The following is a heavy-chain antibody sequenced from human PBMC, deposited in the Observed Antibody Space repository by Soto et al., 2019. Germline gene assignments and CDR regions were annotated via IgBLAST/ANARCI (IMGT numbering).Heavy chain of an antibody. D-gene: IGHD6-19*01. V-gene: IGHV3-21*01. Sequence: GGSMRLSCAASGFTSSSYSMNWVRQDPGKGLEWVSSISSSSSYIYYADSVKGRFTISRDNAKNSLYLQMNSLRAEDTAVYYCARDSPAAAGTGAVAGTGYFDYWGQRTLVTVSS. CDR2: ISSSSSYI. CDR1: GFTSSSYS. CDR3: ARDSPAAAGTGAVAGTGYFDY. J-gene: IGHJ4*02.